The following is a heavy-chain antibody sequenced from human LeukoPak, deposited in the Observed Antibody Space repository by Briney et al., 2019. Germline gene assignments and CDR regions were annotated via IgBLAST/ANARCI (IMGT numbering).Heavy chain of an antibody. V-gene: IGHV4-59*12. CDR2: IYYSGIT. CDR3: ARDADYGDQIIDY. CDR1: GGSISSYY. Sequence: SETLSLTCTVSGGSISSYYWSWIRQPPGKGLEWIGYIYYSGITNYNPSLKSRVTISVDTSKNQFSLKLSSVTAADTAVYYCARDADYGDQIIDYWGQGTLVTVSS. J-gene: IGHJ4*02. D-gene: IGHD4-17*01.